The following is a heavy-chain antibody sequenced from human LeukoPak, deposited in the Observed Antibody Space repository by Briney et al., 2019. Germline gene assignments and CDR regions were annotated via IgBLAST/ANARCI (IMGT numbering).Heavy chain of an antibody. CDR3: ARTTEDCSSTSCYQYWFDP. CDR1: GGSISSYY. Sequence: SETLSLTCTVSGGSISSYYWSWIRQPPGKGLEWIGYIHYSGSTSYNPSLKSRVTISVDTSKNQISLKVRSATAADTGVYYCARTTEDCSSTSCYQYWFDPWGQGTLVTVSS. J-gene: IGHJ5*02. CDR2: IHYSGST. D-gene: IGHD2-2*01. V-gene: IGHV4-59*01.